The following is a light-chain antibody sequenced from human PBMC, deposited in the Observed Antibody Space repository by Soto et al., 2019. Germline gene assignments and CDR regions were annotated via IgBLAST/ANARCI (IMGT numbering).Light chain of an antibody. Sequence: QSALTQPRSVSGSPGQSVTISGTGTSSDVGGYNYVFWYQQHPGKAPKLMIYDVSKRPSGVPDRFSGSKSGNTASLTISGLPADDEADYYCSSYSSSEPPCVFATGTKVTVL. V-gene: IGLV2-11*01. CDR3: SSYSSSEPPCV. J-gene: IGLJ1*01. CDR1: SSDVGGYNY. CDR2: DVS.